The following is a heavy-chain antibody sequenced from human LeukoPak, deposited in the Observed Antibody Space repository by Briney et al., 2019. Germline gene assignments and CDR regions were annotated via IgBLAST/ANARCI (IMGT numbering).Heavy chain of an antibody. CDR2: INPSSGGT. CDR1: GYTFTGYY. CDR3: ARLTYYDFWSGYNYAVDI. Sequence: ASVKVSCKASGYTFTGYYMHWVRQAPGQGLEWMGWINPSSGGTNYAQKCQGRVTMTRDTSISTAYIELSRLRSDDTAVYYCARLTYYDFWSGYNYAVDIWGQGTMVTVSS. V-gene: IGHV1-2*02. D-gene: IGHD3-3*01. J-gene: IGHJ3*02.